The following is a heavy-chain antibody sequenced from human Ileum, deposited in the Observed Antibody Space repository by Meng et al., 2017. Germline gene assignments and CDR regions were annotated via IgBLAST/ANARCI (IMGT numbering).Heavy chain of an antibody. Sequence: QVPLVQSGAEVKKPGASVTVSCKASGYTFTGYSMHWVRQAPGQGLEWMGRINPNSGGTNYAQKFQGRVTMTRDTSISTAYMELSSLRSDDTAMYYGTYGDFDYWGQGTLVTVSS. CDR2: INPNSGGT. CDR3: TYGDFDY. J-gene: IGHJ4*02. CDR1: GYTFTGYS. D-gene: IGHD4-17*01. V-gene: IGHV1-2*06.